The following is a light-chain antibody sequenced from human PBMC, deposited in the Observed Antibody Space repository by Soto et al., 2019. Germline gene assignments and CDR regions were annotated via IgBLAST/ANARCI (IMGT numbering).Light chain of an antibody. V-gene: IGLV1-40*01. Sequence: QSVLTQPPSVSGAPGQRVTISCTGSSSNIGAGFDVHWYQQLPETAPKLLIYGNTNRPSGVPDRFSGSKSGTSASLAITGLQAEDEADYYCQSYDSSLSAVFGGGTQLTVL. CDR3: QSYDSSLSAV. CDR1: SSNIGAGFD. J-gene: IGLJ7*01. CDR2: GNT.